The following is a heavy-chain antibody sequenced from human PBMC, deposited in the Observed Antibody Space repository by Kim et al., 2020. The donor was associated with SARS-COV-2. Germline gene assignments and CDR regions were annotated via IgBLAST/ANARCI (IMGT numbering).Heavy chain of an antibody. V-gene: IGHV4-59*01. D-gene: IGHD3-9*01. CDR3: ARGSDFDWYFFDY. CDR1: HVSMSRYY. Sequence: SETLSLTCSVSHVSMSRYYWSWIRQPPGKGLEWIGYIYSNGRANYNPSLESRVTISIDTSKDQFSLRLTSISAADTAVYYCARGSDFDWYFFDYLGQG. CDR2: IYSNGRA. J-gene: IGHJ4*02.